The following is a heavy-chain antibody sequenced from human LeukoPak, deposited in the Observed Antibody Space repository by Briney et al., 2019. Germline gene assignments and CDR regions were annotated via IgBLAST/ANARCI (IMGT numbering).Heavy chain of an antibody. CDR3: AREDYYDSSAPDI. Sequence: PSETLSLTCTVSGGSVSSGSYYWSWIRQPPGKGLEWIGYIYYSGSTNCNPSLKSRVTISVDTSKNQFSLKLSSVTAADTAVYYCAREDYYDSSAPDIWGQGTMVTVSS. CDR1: GGSVSSGSYY. J-gene: IGHJ3*02. D-gene: IGHD3-22*01. CDR2: IYYSGST. V-gene: IGHV4-61*01.